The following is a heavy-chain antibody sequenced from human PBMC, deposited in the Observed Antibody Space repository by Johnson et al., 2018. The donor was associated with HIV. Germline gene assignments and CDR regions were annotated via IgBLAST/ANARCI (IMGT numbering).Heavy chain of an antibody. Sequence: MQLVESGGGLVQPGGSLRLSCAASRFTVSSNYMTWVRQAPGKGLEWVSVIYSAGHTYYADSVKGRFTISRDNSKNSLFLHMNSLRVEDTAVYYCAKSGGYPNAFDIWGQGTMVTVSS. D-gene: IGHD6-13*01. CDR1: RFTVSSNY. CDR2: IYSAGHT. V-gene: IGHV3-66*01. J-gene: IGHJ3*02. CDR3: AKSGGYPNAFDI.